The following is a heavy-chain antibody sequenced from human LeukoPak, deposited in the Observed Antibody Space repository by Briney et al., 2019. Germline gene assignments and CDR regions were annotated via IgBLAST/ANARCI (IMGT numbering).Heavy chain of an antibody. Sequence: SETLSLTCTVSGGSVNSETYCWTWIRQPPGKGLEWIGFVCYTGSTNYYPSLTSRVTISVDTSKNHFSLKLNSVNAADTAVYYCAMSYLSGSYPDYWGQGILVTVSS. CDR1: GGSVNSETYC. CDR3: AMSYLSGSYPDY. V-gene: IGHV4-61*03. J-gene: IGHJ4*02. CDR2: VCYTGST. D-gene: IGHD3-10*01.